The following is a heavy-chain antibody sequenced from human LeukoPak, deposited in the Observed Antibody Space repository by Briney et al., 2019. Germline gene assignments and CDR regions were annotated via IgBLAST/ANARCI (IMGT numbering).Heavy chain of an antibody. V-gene: IGHV1-69*05. CDR3: ARDSSGYYSPLS. D-gene: IGHD3-22*01. CDR1: GGTFSSYA. J-gene: IGHJ4*02. Sequence: SVKVSCKASGGTFSSYAISWVRQAPGQGLEWMGGIITIFGTANYAQKFQGRVTITTDESTSTAYMELSSLRSEDTAVYYCARDSSGYYSPLSWGQGTLVTVSS. CDR2: IITIFGTA.